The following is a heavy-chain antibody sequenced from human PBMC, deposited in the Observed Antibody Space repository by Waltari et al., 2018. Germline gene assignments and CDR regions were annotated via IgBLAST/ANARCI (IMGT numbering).Heavy chain of an antibody. CDR3: AREGGITIFGVVTLYGMDV. CDR2: IIPIFGTA. V-gene: IGHV1-69*01. CDR1: GGTFSSYA. D-gene: IGHD3-3*01. Sequence: QVQLVQSGAEVKKPGSSVKVSCKASGGTFSSYAISWVRQAPGHGLEWMGGIIPIFGTANYAQKFQGRVTITADESTSTAYMELSSLRSEDTAVYYCAREGGITIFGVVTLYGMDVWGQGTTVTVSS. J-gene: IGHJ6*02.